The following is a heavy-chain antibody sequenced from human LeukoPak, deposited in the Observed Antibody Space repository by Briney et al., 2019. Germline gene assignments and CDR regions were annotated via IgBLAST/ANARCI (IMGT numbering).Heavy chain of an antibody. CDR1: GFTFSNYD. J-gene: IGHJ3*01. D-gene: IGHD5-24*01. Sequence: GSLRLSCAASGFTFSNYDMNWVRQAPGQGLEWVSLFSSIGSHRYYADSVKGRFTISRDNAKNSLYLQMNSLRPGDTAVYYCAMKAVPRPRLHDAFDFWGQGTVVSVSS. CDR2: FSSIGSHR. CDR3: AMKAVPRPRLHDAFDF. V-gene: IGHV3-21*01.